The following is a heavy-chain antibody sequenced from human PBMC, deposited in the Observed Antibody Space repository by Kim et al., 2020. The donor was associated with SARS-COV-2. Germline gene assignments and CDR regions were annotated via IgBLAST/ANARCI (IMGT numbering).Heavy chain of an antibody. Sequence: FVKGRFTIPRDNSKNTVYLQMNSLRAEDTAVYYCARDRDGYSYGSSGMDVWGQGTTVIVSS. D-gene: IGHD5-18*01. V-gene: IGHV3-30*07. J-gene: IGHJ6*02. CDR3: ARDRDGYSYGSSGMDV.